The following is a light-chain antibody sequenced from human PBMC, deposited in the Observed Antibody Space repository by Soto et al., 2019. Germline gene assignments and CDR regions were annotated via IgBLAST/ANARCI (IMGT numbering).Light chain of an antibody. Sequence: AIQMTQSPSSLSTSGGDRVTISCRASQGIRNDLGWYQQKPGKAPKLLIYAASILQSGVTPRLSGTGSCTDFTLAITSLQPEDCATYYCLQDYDYPLTFGGGTKVQIK. J-gene: IGKJ4*01. V-gene: IGKV1-6*01. CDR3: LQDYDYPLT. CDR2: AAS. CDR1: QGIRND.